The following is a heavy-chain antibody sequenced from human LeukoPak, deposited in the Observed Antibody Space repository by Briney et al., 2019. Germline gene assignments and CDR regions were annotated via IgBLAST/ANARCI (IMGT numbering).Heavy chain of an antibody. V-gene: IGHV3-7*01. D-gene: IGHD2-2*02. CDR1: GFTFSNYW. CDR3: ARGAYCSSTSCYTRGRFFDY. Sequence: GGSLRLSCAASGFTFSNYWMSWVRQAPGKGLEWVANIKQDGSEKYYVDSVKGRFTISRDNAKNSLYLQMNSLRAEDTAVYYCARGAYCSSTSCYTRGRFFDYWGQGTLVTVSS. J-gene: IGHJ4*02. CDR2: IKQDGSEK.